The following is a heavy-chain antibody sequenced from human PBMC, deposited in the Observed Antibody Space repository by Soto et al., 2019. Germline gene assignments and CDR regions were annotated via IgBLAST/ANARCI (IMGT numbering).Heavy chain of an antibody. CDR2: IYYSGST. D-gene: IGHD3-9*01. J-gene: IGHJ3*02. CDR3: ARALILTGYYIHDAFDI. CDR1: GGPISSYY. Sequence: QVQLQESGPGLVRLSETLSLTCTVPGGPISSYYWSWIRQPPGKGLEWIGYIYYSGSTNYNPSLKSRVTISVDTSKNQFSLKLSSVTAADTAVYYCARALILTGYYIHDAFDIWGQGTMVTVSS. V-gene: IGHV4-59*01.